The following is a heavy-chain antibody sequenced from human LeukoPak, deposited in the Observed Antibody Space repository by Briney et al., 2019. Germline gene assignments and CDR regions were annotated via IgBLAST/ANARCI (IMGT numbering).Heavy chain of an antibody. CDR2: IKQDGSEK. D-gene: IGHD3-22*01. CDR1: GLTFSSYW. V-gene: IGHV3-7*01. J-gene: IGHJ3*02. CDR3: ARLYYYDGSGYYAAAFDI. Sequence: GGSLRLSCAASGLTFSSYWMSWVRQAPGKGLEWVANIKQDGSEKYYVDSVKGRFTISRDNAKNSLYLQMNSLRAEDTAVYYCARLYYYDGSGYYAAAFDIWGQGTMVTVSS.